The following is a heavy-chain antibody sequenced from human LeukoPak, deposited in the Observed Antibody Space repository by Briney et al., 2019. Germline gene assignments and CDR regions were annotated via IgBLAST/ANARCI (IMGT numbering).Heavy chain of an antibody. CDR3: ARIYGGISYYFDY. J-gene: IGHJ4*02. Sequence: GGSLRFSCAASGFTFSSYGMHWVRQAPGKGLEWVAFIRYDGSNEYYADSVKGRFTISRDNSKNTLYLQMNSLRAEDTAVYYCARIYGGISYYFDYWGQGTLVTVSS. D-gene: IGHD4-23*01. V-gene: IGHV3-30*02. CDR2: IRYDGSNE. CDR1: GFTFSSYG.